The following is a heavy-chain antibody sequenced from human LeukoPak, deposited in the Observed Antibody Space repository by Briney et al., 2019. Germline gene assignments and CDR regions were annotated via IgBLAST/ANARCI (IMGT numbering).Heavy chain of an antibody. CDR3: ARDLKSGYCSSTSCYSFDY. Sequence: GGSLRLSCAASGFTFSSYAMSWVRQAPGKGLEWVAVIWYDGSNKYYADSVKGRFTISRDNSKNTLYLQMNSLRAEDTAVYYCARDLKSGYCSSTSCYSFDYWGQGTLVTVSS. D-gene: IGHD2-2*01. CDR1: GFTFSSYA. CDR2: IWYDGSNK. J-gene: IGHJ4*02. V-gene: IGHV3-33*08.